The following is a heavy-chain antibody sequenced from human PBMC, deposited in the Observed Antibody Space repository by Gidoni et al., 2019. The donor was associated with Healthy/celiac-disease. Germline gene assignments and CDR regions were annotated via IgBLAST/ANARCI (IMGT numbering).Heavy chain of an antibody. CDR1: GFTFSSYA. V-gene: IGHV3-23*01. D-gene: IGHD6-19*01. Sequence: EVQLLESGGGLVQPGGSLRLSCAASGFTFSSYAMSWVRQAPGKGLEWVSAISGSGGSTYYADSVKGRFTISRDNSKNTLYLQMNSLRAEDTAVYYCAKVPSAVAGTPVWFDPWGQGTLVTVSS. J-gene: IGHJ5*02. CDR2: ISGSGGST. CDR3: AKVPSAVAGTPVWFDP.